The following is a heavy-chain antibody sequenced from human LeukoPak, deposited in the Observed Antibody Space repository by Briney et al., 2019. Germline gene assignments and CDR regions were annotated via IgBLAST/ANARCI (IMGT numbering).Heavy chain of an antibody. CDR3: ASTQPYYDILTDQERAFDI. CDR1: GGSISSCSHY. J-gene: IGHJ3*02. V-gene: IGHV4-39*01. CDR2: IYYSGST. D-gene: IGHD3-9*01. Sequence: SETLSLTCTVSGGSISSCSHYWGWMRPPPGKGREWSGSIYYSGSTYYHPSLKSRVTISVDTSKNQFYLKLSSVTAADTAVYYCASTQPYYDILTDQERAFDIWGRGTRVTVSS.